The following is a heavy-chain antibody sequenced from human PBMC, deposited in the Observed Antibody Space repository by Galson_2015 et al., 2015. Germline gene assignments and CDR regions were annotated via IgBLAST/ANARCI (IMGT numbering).Heavy chain of an antibody. J-gene: IGHJ3*02. Sequence: SLRLSCAASGFTFSNYSMSWVRQAPGKGPEWISYITSRSRTIYYSASVKGRFTISRDNAKNSLSLAMKSLRDEDTALYYCARDLGYCSGTSCYSVGAIDIWGQGTMVTVSS. V-gene: IGHV3-48*02. CDR1: GFTFSNYS. CDR2: ITSRSRTI. CDR3: ARDLGYCSGTSCYSVGAIDI. D-gene: IGHD2-15*01.